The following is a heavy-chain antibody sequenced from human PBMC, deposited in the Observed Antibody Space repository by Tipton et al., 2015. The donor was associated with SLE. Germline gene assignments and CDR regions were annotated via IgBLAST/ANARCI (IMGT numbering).Heavy chain of an antibody. CDR3: ARSRGANGPDY. Sequence: QLVQSGAAVKKPGASVKVSCKASGYTFTNYGISWVRQAPGQGLEWMGWISGDNDNTNYAQRLQGGVTMTTDTSTSTAYMELRSLTSDDTAVYYCARSRGANGPDYWGQGALVTFSS. V-gene: IGHV1-18*01. D-gene: IGHD4/OR15-4a*01. J-gene: IGHJ4*02. CDR1: GYTFTNYG. CDR2: ISGDNDNT.